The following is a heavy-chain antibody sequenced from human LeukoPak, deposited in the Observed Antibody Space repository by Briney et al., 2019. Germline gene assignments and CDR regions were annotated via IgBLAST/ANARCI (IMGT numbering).Heavy chain of an antibody. CDR3: ARADYGDYGDYYYGMDV. CDR1: GYTFTSYG. D-gene: IGHD4-17*01. J-gene: IGHJ6*02. CDR2: ISAYNGNT. Sequence: ASVKVSCKASGYTFTSYGISWVRQAPGQGLERMGWISAYNGNTNYAQKLQGRVTMTTDTSTSTAYMELRSLRSDDTAVYYCARADYGDYGDYYYGMDVWGQGTTVTVSS. V-gene: IGHV1-18*01.